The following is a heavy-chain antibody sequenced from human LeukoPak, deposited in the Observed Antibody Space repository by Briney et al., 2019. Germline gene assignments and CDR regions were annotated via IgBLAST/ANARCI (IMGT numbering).Heavy chain of an antibody. Sequence: GGSLRLSCAASGFTFDTYPMHWVRQAPGKGLEWVALIQDDGAKTNYADSVRGRFTISRDNSRSTVYLQMNSLKPDDTAVYYYATQTITLVVVISPFDYWGQGALVTVSS. V-gene: IGHV3-30*02. D-gene: IGHD3-22*01. J-gene: IGHJ4*02. CDR1: GFTFDTYP. CDR3: ATQTITLVVVISPFDY. CDR2: IQDDGAKT.